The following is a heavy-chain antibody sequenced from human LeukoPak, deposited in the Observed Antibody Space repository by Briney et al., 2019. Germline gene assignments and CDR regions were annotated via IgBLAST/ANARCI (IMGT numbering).Heavy chain of an antibody. D-gene: IGHD3-9*01. CDR2: IHYSGST. V-gene: IGHV4-59*01. CDR1: GGSISNYY. Sequence: SETLSLTCTVSGGSISNYYWSWIRQPPGKGLEWIGYIHYSGSTNYNPSLKSRVTISVDTSKNQFSLKLSSVTAADTAVYYCARGSAGILTGYPYYYYYYGMDVWGQGTTVTVSS. CDR3: ARGSAGILTGYPYYYYYYGMDV. J-gene: IGHJ6*02.